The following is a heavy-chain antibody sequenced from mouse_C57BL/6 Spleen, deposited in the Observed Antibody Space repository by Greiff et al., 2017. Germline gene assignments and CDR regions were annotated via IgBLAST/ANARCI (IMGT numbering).Heavy chain of an antibody. V-gene: IGHV3-1*01. CDR1: GYSITSGYD. CDR2: ISYSGST. Sequence: EVKLQESGPGMVKPSQSLSLTCTVTGYSITSGYDWHWIRRFPGNKLEWMGYISYSGSTNYNPSLKSRISITHDTSKNHFFLKLNSVTTEDTATYYCARDDDYGAMDYWGQGTSVTVSS. J-gene: IGHJ4*01. CDR3: ARDDDYGAMDY. D-gene: IGHD2-3*01.